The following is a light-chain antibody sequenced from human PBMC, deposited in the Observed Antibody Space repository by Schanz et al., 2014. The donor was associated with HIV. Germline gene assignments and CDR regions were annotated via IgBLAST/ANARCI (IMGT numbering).Light chain of an antibody. CDR2: GAS. V-gene: IGKV3-15*01. CDR1: QSVGIN. Sequence: EVVLTQSPATLSVSPGETATLSCRASQSVGINLAWYQQKPGQPPRLLISGASTRATNIPAKFSGSGSGTEFSLTISILQSEDFAVYYCQQSNDWARSTFGPGTKVEIK. CDR3: QQSNDWARST. J-gene: IGKJ3*01.